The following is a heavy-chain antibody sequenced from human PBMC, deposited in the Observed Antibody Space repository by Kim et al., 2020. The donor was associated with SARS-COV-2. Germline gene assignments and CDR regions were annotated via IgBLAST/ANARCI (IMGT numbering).Heavy chain of an antibody. CDR3: AKGGRSSSSYTNFDY. CDR1: GGSISSYY. J-gene: IGHJ4*02. V-gene: IGHV4-59*13. CDR2: IYYRGST. Sequence: SETLSLTCTVSGGSISSYYWSWIRQPPGKGLEWIGYIYYRGSTNYNPSLKSRVTISVDTSKNQFSLKLSSVTAADTAVYYCAKGGRSSSSYTNFDYWGQGTLVTVSS. D-gene: IGHD6-6*01.